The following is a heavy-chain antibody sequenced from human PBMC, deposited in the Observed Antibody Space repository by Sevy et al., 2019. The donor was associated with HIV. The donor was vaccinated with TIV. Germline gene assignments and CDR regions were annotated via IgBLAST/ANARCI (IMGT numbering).Heavy chain of an antibody. D-gene: IGHD5-18*01. CDR2: ISSGGDYI. CDR3: ARDEYSLGSGFDY. V-gene: IGHV3-21*01. CDR1: GFTFSSYI. J-gene: IGHJ4*02. Sequence: GGSLRLSCAASGFTFSSYIMNWVRQAPGMGLEWVSSISSGGDYIYYTNPVKSRFTISRDKAKNSLDLHMNSLKAEETAGYYFARDEYSLGSGFDYWGQGTLVTVSS.